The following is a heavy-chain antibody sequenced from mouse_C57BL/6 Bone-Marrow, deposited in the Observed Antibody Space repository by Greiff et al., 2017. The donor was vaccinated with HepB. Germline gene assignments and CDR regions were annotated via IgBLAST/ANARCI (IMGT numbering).Heavy chain of an antibody. Sequence: VQRVESGAELVKPGASVKLSCKASGYTFTEYTIHWVKQRSGQGLEWIGWFYPGSGSIKYNEKFKDKTTLTADKSSSTVYMELSRLTSEDSAVYFCARHGPWVDGFAYWGQGTLVTVSA. J-gene: IGHJ3*01. CDR1: GYTFTEYT. V-gene: IGHV1-62-2*01. CDR3: ARHGPWVDGFAY. D-gene: IGHD1-1*01. CDR2: FYPGSGSI.